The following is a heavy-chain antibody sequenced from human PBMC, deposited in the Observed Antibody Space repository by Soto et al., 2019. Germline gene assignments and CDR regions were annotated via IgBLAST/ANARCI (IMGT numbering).Heavy chain of an antibody. D-gene: IGHD3-10*01. Sequence: PSETLSLTCAVYGGSFSGYYWSWIRQPPGKGLEWIGEINHSGSTNYNPSLKSRVTISVDTSKNQFSLKLSSVTAADTAVYYCSRGRVGKSMTMVRGLKQTGYFDYWGQGILVTVSS. CDR3: SRGRVGKSMTMVRGLKQTGYFDY. CDR2: INHSGST. J-gene: IGHJ4*02. V-gene: IGHV4-34*01. CDR1: GGSFSGYY.